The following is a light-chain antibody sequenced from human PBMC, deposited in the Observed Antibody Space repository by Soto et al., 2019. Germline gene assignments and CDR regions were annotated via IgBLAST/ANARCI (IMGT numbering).Light chain of an antibody. CDR3: QQLNSFPFI. V-gene: IGKV1-9*01. Sequence: DIQLTQSPSFLSASVGDRVTITCRASQAIDTYLAWYQKKQGKAPKLLIYAASLLQSGVPSRFSGGGSGTEFTLTINSLQPEDFASYYCQQLNSFPFIFGQGTRLEMK. CDR1: QAIDTY. CDR2: AAS. J-gene: IGKJ5*01.